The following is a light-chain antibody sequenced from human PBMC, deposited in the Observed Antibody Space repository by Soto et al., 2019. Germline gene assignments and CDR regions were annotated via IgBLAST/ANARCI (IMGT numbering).Light chain of an antibody. V-gene: IGKV3-20*01. CDR3: QQYGYSQWT. J-gene: IGKJ1*01. CDR2: GAS. Sequence: EIVLTQSPGTLSLSPGERATLSCRASQSVSSSYLAWYQQKPGQAPRLLISGASSRATGIPDRFSGSGSGTDFTLTISRLEPEDFAVYYCQQYGYSQWTFGQGTKVEIK. CDR1: QSVSSSY.